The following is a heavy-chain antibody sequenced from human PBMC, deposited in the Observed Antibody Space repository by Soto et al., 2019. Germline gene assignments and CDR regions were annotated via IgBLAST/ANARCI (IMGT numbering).Heavy chain of an antibody. CDR2: ISSSSSYI. J-gene: IGHJ6*02. V-gene: IGHV3-21*01. CDR1: GFTFSSYS. CDR3: AREKGGGSVWYHGYPYGMDF. Sequence: GGSLRLSCAASGFTFSSYSMNWVRQAPGKGLEWVSSISSSSSYIYYADSVKGRFTISRDNAKNSLYLQMNSLRAEDTAVYYCAREKGGGSVWYHGYPYGMDFSGPGLTVTVSS. D-gene: IGHD6-19*01.